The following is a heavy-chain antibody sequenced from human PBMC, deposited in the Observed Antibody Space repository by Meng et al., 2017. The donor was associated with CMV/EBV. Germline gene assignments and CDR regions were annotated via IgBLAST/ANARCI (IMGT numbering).Heavy chain of an antibody. CDR3: ARGGIAAAGPFDY. Sequence: QGQLKKWGAGLLKPSETLSPTCAVYGGSFSGYYWSWIRQPPGKGLEWIGEINHSGSTNYNPSLKSRVTISVDTSKNQFSLKLSSVTAADTAVYYCARGGIAAAGPFDYWGQGTLVTVSS. CDR1: GGSFSGYY. J-gene: IGHJ4*02. V-gene: IGHV4-34*01. CDR2: INHSGST. D-gene: IGHD6-13*01.